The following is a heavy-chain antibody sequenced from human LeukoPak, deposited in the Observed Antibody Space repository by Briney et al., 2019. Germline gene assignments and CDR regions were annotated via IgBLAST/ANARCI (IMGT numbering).Heavy chain of an antibody. CDR3: ARGLPLTIFGVAAELDV. CDR2: ISSSSRTI. Sequence: GGSLRLSCAASGFTFSSYAMSWVRQAPGKGLEWVSYISSSSRTIYYADSVKGRFTISRDNAKNSLYLQMNSLRDEDTAVYYCARGLPLTIFGVAAELDVWGQGTTVTVSS. V-gene: IGHV3-48*02. J-gene: IGHJ6*02. CDR1: GFTFSSYA. D-gene: IGHD3-3*01.